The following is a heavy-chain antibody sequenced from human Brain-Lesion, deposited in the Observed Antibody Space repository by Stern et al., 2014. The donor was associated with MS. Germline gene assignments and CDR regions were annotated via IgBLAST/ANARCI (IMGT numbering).Heavy chain of an antibody. D-gene: IGHD2/OR15-2a*01. CDR2: VSYDGSNK. J-gene: IGHJ5*02. CDR3: AKDRQYLTYFFDH. Sequence: VQLVESGGGVVQPGRPLRLSCVASGFTFGSCAMHWVRQAQGKGLEWVSGVSYDGSNKDYADSMKGRFTISRDNSQNSLYMQMSSLRPEDTAVYYCAKDRQYLTYFFDHWGQGSLVTVSS. V-gene: IGHV3-30*18. CDR1: GFTFGSCA.